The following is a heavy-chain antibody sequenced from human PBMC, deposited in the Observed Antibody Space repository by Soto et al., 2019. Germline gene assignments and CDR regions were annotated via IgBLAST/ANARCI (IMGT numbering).Heavy chain of an antibody. CDR1: GGSIYTGGFY. D-gene: IGHD1-26*01. CDR2: IYYTGST. Sequence: SETLSLTCTVSGGSIYTGGFYWIWIGQLPGKGLEWLGYIYYTGSTQYTPSLKSRLSISTDTSDNQFSLRLNSVTAADTAVYYCATSLVTSRARVDYWGQGTPVTVSS. J-gene: IGHJ4*02. V-gene: IGHV4-31*03. CDR3: ATSLVTSRARVDY.